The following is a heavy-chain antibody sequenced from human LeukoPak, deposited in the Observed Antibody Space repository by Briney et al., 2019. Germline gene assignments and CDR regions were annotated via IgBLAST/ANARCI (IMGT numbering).Heavy chain of an antibody. V-gene: IGHV1-18*01. J-gene: IGHJ5*02. CDR3: AREGSWFGELPDWFDP. CDR1: GYTFTSYG. D-gene: IGHD3-10*01. Sequence: ASVKVSCKASGYTFTSYGISWVRQAPGQGLEWMGWISAYNGNTNYAQKLQGRVTMTTDTSTSTAYMELRSLRSDDTAVYYCAREGSWFGELPDWFDPWGQGTLVTVSS. CDR2: ISAYNGNT.